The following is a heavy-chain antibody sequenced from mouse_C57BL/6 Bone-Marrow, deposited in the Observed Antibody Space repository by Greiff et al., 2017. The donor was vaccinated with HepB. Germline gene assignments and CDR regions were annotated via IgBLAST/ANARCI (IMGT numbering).Heavy chain of an antibody. CDR3: ARGGYYSNFPLAMDY. J-gene: IGHJ4*01. CDR2: IDPYSGGT. V-gene: IGHV1-72*01. Sequence: VKQRPGRGLELIGRIDPYSGGTKYNEKFKSKATLTVDKPSSTAYMQLSSLTSEDSAVYYCARGGYYSNFPLAMDYWGQGTSVTVSS. D-gene: IGHD2-5*01.